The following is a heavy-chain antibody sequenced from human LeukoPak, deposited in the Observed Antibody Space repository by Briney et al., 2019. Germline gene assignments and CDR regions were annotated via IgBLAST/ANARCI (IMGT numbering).Heavy chain of an antibody. Sequence: GGSLRLSCAASGFTFSSYWMHWVRQAPGKGLVWVSRINSDGSNTSYADSVKGRFTISRDNAKNTLYLQMNSLRAEDTAVYYCARVRYSSGWYNIWGQGTLVTVSS. CDR2: INSDGSNT. D-gene: IGHD6-19*01. J-gene: IGHJ4*02. V-gene: IGHV3-74*01. CDR1: GFTFSSYW. CDR3: ARVRYSSGWYNI.